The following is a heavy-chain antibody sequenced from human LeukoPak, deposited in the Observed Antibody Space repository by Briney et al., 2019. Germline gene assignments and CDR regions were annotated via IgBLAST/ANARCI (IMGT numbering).Heavy chain of an antibody. CDR2: ISSSGSTI. V-gene: IGHV3-48*03. D-gene: IGHD2-2*01. CDR1: GFTFISYE. Sequence: GGSLRLGFAASGFTFISYEMNSVRQAPGKVLEWVSYISSSGSTINYADSVKDRFTSSRDNAKNPLYLQMNSLRTEDTAVYYCARDCSSTSCYPYWGQGTLVTVSS. J-gene: IGHJ4*02. CDR3: ARDCSSTSCYPY.